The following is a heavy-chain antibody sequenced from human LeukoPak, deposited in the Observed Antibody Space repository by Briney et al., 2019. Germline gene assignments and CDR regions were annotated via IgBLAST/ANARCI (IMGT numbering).Heavy chain of an antibody. D-gene: IGHD3-22*01. J-gene: IGHJ4*02. CDR3: ARRAPYYYDSDY. V-gene: IGHV1-69*04. CDR2: IIPILGIA. Sequence: SVKVSCKASGGTFSSYAISWVRQAPGQGLEWMGRIIPILGIANHAQKFQGRVTITADKSTSTAYMELSSLRSEDTAVYYCARRAPYYYDSDYWGQGTLVTVSS. CDR1: GGTFSSYA.